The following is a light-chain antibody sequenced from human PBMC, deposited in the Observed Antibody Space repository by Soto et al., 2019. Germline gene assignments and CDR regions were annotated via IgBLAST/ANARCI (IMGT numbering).Light chain of an antibody. J-gene: IGKJ3*01. Sequence: ILFTQSPGTLSVSPWERATLWWRASQSVGSKLAWYQQKPGQAPRLLIFGASSRATGVPARFSGSGSGTEFTLTLNSLQSEDFAVYFCQQYDNLPLTFGPGAKVDIK. CDR3: QQYDNLPLT. V-gene: IGKV3-15*01. CDR1: QSVGSK. CDR2: GAS.